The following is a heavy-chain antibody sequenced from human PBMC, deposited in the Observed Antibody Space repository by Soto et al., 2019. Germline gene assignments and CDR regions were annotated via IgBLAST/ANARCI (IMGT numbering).Heavy chain of an antibody. CDR3: ARGVGSGSYYDQYNWFDP. Sequence: QVQLVQSGGEVKKPGASVKVSCKASGYTFTNYGISWVRQAPGQGLEWMGWINVYNGNTKYAQKVQGRVTMTTDTSTSTDYMELRSLRSDDTALYYCARGVGSGSYYDQYNWFDPWGQGTLVTVSS. D-gene: IGHD3-10*01. V-gene: IGHV1-18*01. J-gene: IGHJ5*02. CDR2: INVYNGNT. CDR1: GYTFTNYG.